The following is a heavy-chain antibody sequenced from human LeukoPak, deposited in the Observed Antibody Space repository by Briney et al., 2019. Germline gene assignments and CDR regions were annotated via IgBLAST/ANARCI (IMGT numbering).Heavy chain of an antibody. Sequence: PSETLSLTCTVSGGSISSYYWSWIRQPPGKGLEWIGYIYYSGSTNYNPSLKSRVTISVDTSKNQFSLKLSSVTAADTAVYYCARDRWGSGSLDHWGQGTLVTVSS. CDR3: ARDRWGSGSLDH. D-gene: IGHD2-21*01. J-gene: IGHJ4*02. CDR2: IYYSGST. V-gene: IGHV4-59*01. CDR1: GGSISSYY.